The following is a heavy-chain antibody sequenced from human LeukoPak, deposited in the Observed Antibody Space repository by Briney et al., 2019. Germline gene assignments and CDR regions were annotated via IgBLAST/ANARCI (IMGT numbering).Heavy chain of an antibody. V-gene: IGHV3-23*01. Sequence: GGSLRLSCAASGFTFSSYAMSWVRQAPGKGLEWVSAISGSGGSTYYADSVKGRFTISRDNAKNSLYLQMNSLRAEDTALYYCAKGVGPYDFWSDFDYWGQGTLVTVSS. CDR3: AKGVGPYDFWSDFDY. J-gene: IGHJ4*02. CDR1: GFTFSSYA. CDR2: ISGSGGST. D-gene: IGHD3-3*01.